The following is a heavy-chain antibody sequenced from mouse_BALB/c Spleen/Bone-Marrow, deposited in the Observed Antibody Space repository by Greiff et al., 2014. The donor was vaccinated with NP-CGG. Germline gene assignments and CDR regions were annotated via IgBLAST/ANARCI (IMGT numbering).Heavy chain of an antibody. CDR1: GFNIKDTY. V-gene: IGHV14-3*02. J-gene: IGHJ3*01. Sequence: VHVKQSGAELVKPGASVKLSCTASGFNIKDTYMRWVKQRPEQGLEWIGRIDPANGNTKYDPKFQGKATITADTSSNTAYLQLSSLTSEDTAVYYCAAYYYGSSQFAYWGQGTLVTVSA. CDR3: AAYYYGSSQFAY. CDR2: IDPANGNT. D-gene: IGHD1-1*01.